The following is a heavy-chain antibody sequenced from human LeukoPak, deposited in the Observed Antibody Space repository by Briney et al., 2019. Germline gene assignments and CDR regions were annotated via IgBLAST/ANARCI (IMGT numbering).Heavy chain of an antibody. CDR3: ARELPPVVTYYFDY. D-gene: IGHD3-22*01. V-gene: IGHV3-33*01. J-gene: IGHJ4*02. Sequence: GGSLRLSCAASGFTLSSFGMHWVRQAPGKGLEWVAVIWYDGSNKYYADSVEGRFTISRDNSKNTLYLQMNSLRAEDTAVYYCARELPPVVTYYFDYWGQGTLVTVSS. CDR1: GFTLSSFG. CDR2: IWYDGSNK.